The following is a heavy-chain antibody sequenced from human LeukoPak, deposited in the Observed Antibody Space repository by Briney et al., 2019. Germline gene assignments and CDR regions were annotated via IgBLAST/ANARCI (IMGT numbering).Heavy chain of an antibody. CDR1: GYTFTGYY. D-gene: IGHD6-19*01. CDR3: ARGPYSSGWYNFDY. Sequence: ALVKVSCKASGYTFTGYYMHWVRQAPGQGLEWMGRINPNSGGTNYAQKFQGRVTMTRDTSISTAYMELSRLRSDDTAVYYCARGPYSSGWYNFDYWGQGTLVTVSS. J-gene: IGHJ4*02. V-gene: IGHV1-2*06. CDR2: INPNSGGT.